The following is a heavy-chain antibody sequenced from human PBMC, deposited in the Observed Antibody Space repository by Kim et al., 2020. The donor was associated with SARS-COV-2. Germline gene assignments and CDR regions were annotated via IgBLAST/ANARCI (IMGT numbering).Heavy chain of an antibody. Sequence: SETLSLTCTVSGGSISSSSYYWGWIRQPPGKGLEWIGSIYYSGSTYYNPSLKSRVTISVDTSKNQFSLKLSSVTAADTAVYYCARPPGYCSGGSCSPGVEWFDPWGQGTLVTVSS. V-gene: IGHV4-39*01. J-gene: IGHJ5*02. CDR1: GGSISSSSYY. CDR3: ARPPGYCSGGSCSPGVEWFDP. D-gene: IGHD2-15*01. CDR2: IYYSGST.